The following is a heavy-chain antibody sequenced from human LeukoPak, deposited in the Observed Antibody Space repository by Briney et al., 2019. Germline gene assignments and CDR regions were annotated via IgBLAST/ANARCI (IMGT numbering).Heavy chain of an antibody. CDR1: GFPLCFLL. D-gene: IGHD6-19*01. V-gene: IGHV3-7*01. Sequence: GGALRHSRVPPGFPLCFLLVTLVPPAPGEGLEWLANIKEDGSIQYYLDSVRGRFTISRDNAKTSVYLQLNSLRADDTAVYYCARDVWTGVAVSDYWGQGTLVTVSS. J-gene: IGHJ4*02. CDR3: ARDVWTGVAVSDY. CDR2: IKEDGSIQ.